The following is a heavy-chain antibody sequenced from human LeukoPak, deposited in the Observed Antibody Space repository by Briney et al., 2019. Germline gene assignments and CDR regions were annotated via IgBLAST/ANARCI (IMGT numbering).Heavy chain of an antibody. Sequence: GGYLRVSCAASGFTFSSYGMHWVRQAPGKGLEWVSAISGSGGSTYYADAVKGRFTISRDNSKNTLYLQMNSLRAEDTAVYYCAKDHYGGNSGYFDYWGQGTLVTVSS. CDR3: AKDHYGGNSGYFDY. D-gene: IGHD4-23*01. CDR2: ISGSGGST. J-gene: IGHJ4*02. V-gene: IGHV3-23*01. CDR1: GFTFSSYG.